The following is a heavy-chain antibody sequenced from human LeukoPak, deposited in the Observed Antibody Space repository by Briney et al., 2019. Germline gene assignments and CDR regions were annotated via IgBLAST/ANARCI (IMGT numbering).Heavy chain of an antibody. CDR3: ARGRPGYYYDSSGYYYGFNWFDP. CDR1: GGSFRGYY. J-gene: IGHJ5*02. CDR2: INHSGST. V-gene: IGHV4-34*01. Sequence: SETLSLTCAVYGGSFRGYYWSWIRQPPGKGLEWIGEINHSGSTNYNPSLKRRVTISVDTSKNQFSLKLSSVTAADTAVYYCARGRPGYYYDSSGYYYGFNWFDPWGQGTLVTVSS. D-gene: IGHD3-22*01.